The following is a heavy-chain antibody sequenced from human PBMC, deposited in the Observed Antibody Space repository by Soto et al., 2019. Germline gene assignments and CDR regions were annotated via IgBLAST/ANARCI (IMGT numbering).Heavy chain of an antibody. J-gene: IGHJ6*02. CDR3: ARLVTASYYYGMDV. D-gene: IGHD2-21*02. V-gene: IGHV4-30-4*01. CDR2: IYYSGST. CDR1: GGSISSGDYY. Sequence: PSETLSLTCPVSGGSISSGDYYWSWIRQPPGKGLEWIGYIYYSGSTYYNPSLKSRVTISVDTSKNQFSLKLSSVTAADTAVYYCARLVTASYYYGMDVWGQGTTVTVSS.